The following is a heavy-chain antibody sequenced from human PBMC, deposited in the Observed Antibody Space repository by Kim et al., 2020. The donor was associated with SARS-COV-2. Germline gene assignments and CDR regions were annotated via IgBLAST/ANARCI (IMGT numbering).Heavy chain of an antibody. V-gene: IGHV4-59*09. J-gene: IGHJ4*02. CDR3: ARGRVTYDY. CDR2: GRT. Sequence: GRTNANPYLKSRVTISVDTTKNQFSLKLSSVTAADTAVYYCARGRVTYDYWGQGTLVTVSS.